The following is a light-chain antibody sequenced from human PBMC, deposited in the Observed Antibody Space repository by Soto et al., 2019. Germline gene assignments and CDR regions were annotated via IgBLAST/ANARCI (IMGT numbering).Light chain of an antibody. V-gene: IGKV4-1*01. Sequence: DIVMTQSPDSLTMSLGERATINCKSSQSVLYSSNNKNFLAWYQQKPGQPPKLPIYWASIRESGVPDRFSGSGSGTDFTLTISSLQAEDVAVYYCQQYYSTPQTFGQGTKVGIK. J-gene: IGKJ1*01. CDR1: QSVLYSSNNKNF. CDR3: QQYYSTPQT. CDR2: WAS.